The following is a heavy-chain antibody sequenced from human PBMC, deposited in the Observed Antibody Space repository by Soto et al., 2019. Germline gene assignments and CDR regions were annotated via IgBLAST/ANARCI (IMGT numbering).Heavy chain of an antibody. J-gene: IGHJ6*02. Sequence: ASVKVSCKASGYTFTNSGISWVRQAPGQGLEWMGWISTNYGKSKYAQQFQGRVTITTDTSTSTVYMELRTLRPEDTAVYYCAREGLVLVPTTVNSDYYYYAMDVWGQGTTVTVSS. CDR1: GYTFTNSG. D-gene: IGHD4-17*01. V-gene: IGHV1-18*01. CDR3: AREGLVLVPTTVNSDYYYYAMDV. CDR2: ISTNYGKS.